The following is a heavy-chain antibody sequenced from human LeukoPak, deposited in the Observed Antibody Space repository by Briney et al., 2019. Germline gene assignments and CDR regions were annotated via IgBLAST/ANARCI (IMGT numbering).Heavy chain of an antibody. CDR2: IHYSGTT. CDR3: ARDVVAARGSFDY. J-gene: IGHJ4*02. Sequence: SETLSLTCTVSGDSMRGYYWSWIRQPPGKGLGWIGDIHYSGTTDYNPSLKSRVTMSVDMSKNQFSLKLRSVTAADTAVYYCARDVVAARGSFDYWGQGTLVTVSS. V-gene: IGHV4-59*12. D-gene: IGHD2-2*01. CDR1: GDSMRGYY.